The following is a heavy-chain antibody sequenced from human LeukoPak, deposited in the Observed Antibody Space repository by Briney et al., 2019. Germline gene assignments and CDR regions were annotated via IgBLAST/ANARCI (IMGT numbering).Heavy chain of an antibody. CDR3: ARDVRPYYYDSSGYGYYYGMDV. D-gene: IGHD3-22*01. CDR2: IIPIFGTA. Sequence: SVKVSCKASGGTFSSYAISWVRQAPGQGLEWMGGIIPIFGTANYAQKFQGRVTITADESTSTAYMELSSLRSEDTAVYYCARDVRPYYYDSSGYGYYYGMDVWGQGTTVTVSS. CDR1: GGTFSSYA. J-gene: IGHJ6*02. V-gene: IGHV1-69*13.